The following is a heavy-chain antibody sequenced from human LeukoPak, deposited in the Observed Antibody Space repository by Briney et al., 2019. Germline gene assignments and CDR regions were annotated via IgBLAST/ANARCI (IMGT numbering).Heavy chain of an antibody. CDR1: GYTFTAYY. J-gene: IGHJ4*02. D-gene: IGHD5-12*01. CDR3: ARYDLIGRYYFDY. Sequence: ASVKVSCETSGYTFTAYYIHWVRQAPGQGLEWMGWINPIRGDTGYAQNFLGRVTMTRDSTISAAYMELSRLRSDDTAVYYCARYDLIGRYYFDYWGQGTLVTVSS. V-gene: IGHV1-2*02. CDR2: INPIRGDT.